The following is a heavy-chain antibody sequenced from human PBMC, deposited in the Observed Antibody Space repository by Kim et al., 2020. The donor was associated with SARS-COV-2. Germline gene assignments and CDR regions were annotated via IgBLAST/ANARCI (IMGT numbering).Heavy chain of an antibody. J-gene: IGHJ6*02. Sequence: KFQGRVTITADESTSTAYMELSSLRSEDTAVYYCARDFQSGYDYYYGMDVWGQGTTVTVSS. CDR3: ARDFQSGYDYYYGMDV. D-gene: IGHD5-12*01. V-gene: IGHV1-69*01.